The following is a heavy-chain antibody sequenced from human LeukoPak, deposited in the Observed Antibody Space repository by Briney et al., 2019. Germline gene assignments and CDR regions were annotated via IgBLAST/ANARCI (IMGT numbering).Heavy chain of an antibody. CDR3: ARGGSSWYGYYYYMDV. V-gene: IGHV4-4*09. D-gene: IGHD6-13*01. CDR1: GGSISSYY. J-gene: IGHJ6*03. CDR2: IYTSGST. Sequence: PSETLSLTCTVSGGSISSYYWSRIRQPPGKGLEWIGYIYTSGSTNYNPSLKSRVTISVDTSKNQFSLKLSSVTAADTAVYYCARGGSSWYGYYYYMDVWGKGTTVTVSS.